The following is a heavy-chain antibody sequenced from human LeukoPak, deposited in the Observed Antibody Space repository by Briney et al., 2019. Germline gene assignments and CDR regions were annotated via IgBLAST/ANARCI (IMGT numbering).Heavy chain of an antibody. CDR3: ARRNVLTEGEAFDI. J-gene: IGHJ3*02. CDR2: IYNRRST. D-gene: IGHD3-9*01. V-gene: IGHV4-59*08. Sequence: SETLSLTCTVSGGSTSSYYWSWIRQPPGEGREWSGYIYNRRSTNYNPSLNSRVTISADASKNQFSLKLDSVTAADTAVYYCARRNVLTEGEAFDIWGQGTMVTVSS. CDR1: GGSTSSYY.